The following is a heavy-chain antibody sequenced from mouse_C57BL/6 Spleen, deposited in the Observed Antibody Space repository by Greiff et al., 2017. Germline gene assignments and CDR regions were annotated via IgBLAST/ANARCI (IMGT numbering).Heavy chain of an antibody. V-gene: IGHV1-82*01. J-gene: IGHJ3*01. CDR3: ARDGYGSTQFAY. CDR1: GYAFSSSW. Sequence: VQGVESGPELVKPGASVKISCKASGYAFSSSWMNWVKQRPGKGLEWIGRIYPGDGDTNYNGKFKGKATLTADKSSSTAYMQLSSLTSEDSAVYFCARDGYGSTQFAYWRQGTLVTVSA. CDR2: IYPGDGDT. D-gene: IGHD1-1*01.